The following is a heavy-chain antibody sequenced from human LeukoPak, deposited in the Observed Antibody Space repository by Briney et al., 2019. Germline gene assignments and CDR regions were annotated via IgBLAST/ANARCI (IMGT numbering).Heavy chain of an antibody. Sequence: GESLKISSNGAGYSSTIYWTGCVRHMPGKVLEWMGIIYPGESDTRYSPSFQGQVTISADTSISPASLQWSSVKASDTAMYYCARIDGGYTSDYWGQGTLVTVSS. J-gene: IGHJ4*02. CDR1: GYSSTIYW. CDR2: IYPGESDT. V-gene: IGHV5-51*01. CDR3: ARIDGGYTSDY. D-gene: IGHD4-17*01.